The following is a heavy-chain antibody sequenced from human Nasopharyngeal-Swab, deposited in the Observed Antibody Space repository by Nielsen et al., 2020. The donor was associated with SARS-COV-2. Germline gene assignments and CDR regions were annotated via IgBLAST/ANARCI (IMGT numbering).Heavy chain of an antibody. D-gene: IGHD6-13*01. J-gene: IGHJ4*02. Sequence: GESLKISCAASGFTFSRYWMSWVRQAPGKGLEWVANIKQDGSEKYYVDSVKDRLTISRDNAKNSLYLQMNSLRAEDTAVYYCARLGGSSWHFDYWGQGTLVTISS. V-gene: IGHV3-7*04. CDR2: IKQDGSEK. CDR1: GFTFSRYW. CDR3: ARLGGSSWHFDY.